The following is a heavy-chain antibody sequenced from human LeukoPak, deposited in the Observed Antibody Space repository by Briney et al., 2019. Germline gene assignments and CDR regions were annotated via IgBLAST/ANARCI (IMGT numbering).Heavy chain of an antibody. CDR1: GFSVSSNY. D-gene: IGHD3-22*01. CDR2: IYSDGDT. Sequence: GGSLRLSCAASGFSVSSNYMSWVRQAPGQGLECVSGIYSDGDTYYSDSVKGRFTISRETPKNTVHLQMNSLRAEDTAVYYCASASFYDSTSYGCDFWGQGTLVTVSS. J-gene: IGHJ4*02. CDR3: ASASFYDSTSYGCDF. V-gene: IGHV3-53*01.